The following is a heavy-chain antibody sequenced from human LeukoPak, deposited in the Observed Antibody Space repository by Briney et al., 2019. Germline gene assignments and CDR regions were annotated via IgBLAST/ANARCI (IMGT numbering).Heavy chain of an antibody. J-gene: IGHJ3*02. V-gene: IGHV3-23*01. D-gene: IGHD3-22*01. CDR3: AKAYYYDTTGSIDAFDI. Sequence: PGGSLRLSCAASGFTFSSYAMSWVRQAPGEGLEWVSAISGSGGSTYYTDSVKGRFTISRDNSKNTLYLQMNSLRVEDTAIYYCAKAYYYDTTGSIDAFDIWGHGTMVTVSS. CDR1: GFTFSSYA. CDR2: ISGSGGST.